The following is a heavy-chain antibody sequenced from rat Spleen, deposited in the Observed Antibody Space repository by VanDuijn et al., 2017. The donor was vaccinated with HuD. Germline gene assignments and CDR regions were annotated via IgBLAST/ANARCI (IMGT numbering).Heavy chain of an antibody. J-gene: IGHJ4*01. D-gene: IGHD1-12*02. CDR3: TREDGSYYYGDYVMDA. CDR2: MWYDGDT. CDR1: GFSLTSYS. V-gene: IGHV2-63*01. Sequence: QVQLKESGPGLVQPSETLSLTCTVSGFSLTSYSVSWVRQPSGKGPEWMGRMWYDGDTAYNSALKSRLSISRDTSKNQVFLKMNSLQTDDTGTYYCTREDGSYYYGDYVMDAWGQGASVTVSS.